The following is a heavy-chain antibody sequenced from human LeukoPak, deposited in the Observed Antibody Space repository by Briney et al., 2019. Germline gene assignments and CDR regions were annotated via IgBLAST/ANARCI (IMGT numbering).Heavy chain of an antibody. CDR1: GFTFTSSA. D-gene: IGHD2-2*01. Sequence: SVKVSCKASGFTFTSSAVQWVRQARGQRLEWIGWIVVGSGNTNYAQKFQERVTITRDMSTSTAYMELSSLRSEDTAVYYCARVGCSSTSCYHNWFDPWGQGTLVTVSS. J-gene: IGHJ5*02. CDR2: IVVGSGNT. V-gene: IGHV1-58*01. CDR3: ARVGCSSTSCYHNWFDP.